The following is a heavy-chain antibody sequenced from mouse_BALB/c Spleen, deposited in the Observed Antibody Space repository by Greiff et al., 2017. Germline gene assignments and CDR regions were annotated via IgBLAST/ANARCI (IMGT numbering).Heavy chain of an antibody. D-gene: IGHD1-3*01. V-gene: IGHV2-9*02. CDR1: GFSLTGYG. Sequence: VQVVESGPGLVAPSQSLSITCTASGFSLTGYGVHWVRQPPGKGLEWLGVIWAGGSTNYNSALMSRLGISKDNSKSQVFLKMHSLQTDDTAMYSCARETSGNVYAMDYWGQGTSVTVSS. CDR2: IWAGGST. J-gene: IGHJ4*01. CDR3: ARETSGNVYAMDY.